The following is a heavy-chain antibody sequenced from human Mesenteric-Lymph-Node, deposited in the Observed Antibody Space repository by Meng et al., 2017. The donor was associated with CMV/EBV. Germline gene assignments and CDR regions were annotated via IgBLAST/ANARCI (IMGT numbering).Heavy chain of an antibody. Sequence: GESLKISCAASGFTFSRYWISWVRQAPGKGLEWVGFIRSKAYGGTTECAASVKGRFTISRDDSKSIAYLQMNSLKTEDTAVYYCTRDCLQQWLGRTSEYYFDYWGQGTLVTVSS. CDR1: GFTFSRYW. D-gene: IGHD6-19*01. J-gene: IGHJ4*02. V-gene: IGHV3-49*04. CDR2: IRSKAYGGTT. CDR3: TRDCLQQWLGRTSEYYFDY.